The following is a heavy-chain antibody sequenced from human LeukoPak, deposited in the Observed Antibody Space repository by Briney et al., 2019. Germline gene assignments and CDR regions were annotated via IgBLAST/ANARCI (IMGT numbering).Heavy chain of an antibody. D-gene: IGHD1-26*01. Sequence: SETLSLTCTVSGGSISSSIYYWGWIRQPPGTGLEWLGSIYYSGSTYYNPSLKSRVAISVDTSKNQFSLKMSSVTAADTAVYYCARLNSGSYSPAYFDYWGQGTLVTVSS. CDR1: GGSISSSIYY. CDR2: IYYSGST. J-gene: IGHJ4*02. CDR3: ARLNSGSYSPAYFDY. V-gene: IGHV4-39*07.